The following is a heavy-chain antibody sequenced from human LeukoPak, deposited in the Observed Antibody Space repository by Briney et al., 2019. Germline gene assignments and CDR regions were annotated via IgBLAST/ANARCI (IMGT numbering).Heavy chain of an antibody. J-gene: IGHJ4*02. CDR2: IYTSGST. CDR1: GGSISIGSYY. CDR3: ASSNALVWGYFDY. V-gene: IGHV4-61*02. D-gene: IGHD7-27*01. Sequence: SQTLSLTCTVSGGSISIGSYYWSWIRQPAGKGLEWIGRIYTSGSTNYNPSLKSRVTISVDTSKNQFSLRLSSVTAADTAVYYCASSNALVWGYFDYWGQGTLVTVSS.